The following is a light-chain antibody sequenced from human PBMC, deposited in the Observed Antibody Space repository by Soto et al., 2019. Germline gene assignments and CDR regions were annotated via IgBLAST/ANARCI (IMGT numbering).Light chain of an antibody. CDR1: QSVKSSY. V-gene: IGKV3-20*01. CDR3: QQYGSSLYA. J-gene: IGKJ2*01. CDR2: GAS. Sequence: EIVLTQSPGTLSLSPGERATLSCRASQSVKSSYLAWYQQKPGQAPRLLIYGASSKATGIPDRFSGSGSGTDFTLTISRLEREDFAVYYCQQYGSSLYAFGQGTKLEIK.